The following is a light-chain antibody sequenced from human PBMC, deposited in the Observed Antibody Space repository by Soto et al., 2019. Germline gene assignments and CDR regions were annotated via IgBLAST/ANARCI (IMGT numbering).Light chain of an antibody. V-gene: IGKV3-11*01. CDR3: QHRGKWPRT. CDR1: QSVSSF. Sequence: EIVLTQSPATLSLSPGERATLSCRASQSVSSFFAWYQQKPGQAPRLLIYGPSNRATGIPARFSGSGSGTDFTLTISSLEPEAFAVYFCQHRGKWPRTFGKGTKLEIK. CDR2: GPS. J-gene: IGKJ2*01.